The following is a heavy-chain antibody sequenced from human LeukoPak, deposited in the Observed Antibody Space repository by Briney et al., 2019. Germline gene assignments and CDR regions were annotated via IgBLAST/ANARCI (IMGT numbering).Heavy chain of an antibody. CDR2: ISGDST. V-gene: IGHV3-23*01. J-gene: IGHJ4*02. CDR1: GFTFSSYW. CDR3: AKDVCLGGECHYYFDY. Sequence: PGGSLRLSCAASGFTFSSYWMSWVRQAPGKGLEWVSGISGDSTYYTDSVRGRFTISRDNSRNTLYLQMNSLRAEDTALYYCAKDVCLGGECHYYFDYWGQGTLVTVSS. D-gene: IGHD2-21*01.